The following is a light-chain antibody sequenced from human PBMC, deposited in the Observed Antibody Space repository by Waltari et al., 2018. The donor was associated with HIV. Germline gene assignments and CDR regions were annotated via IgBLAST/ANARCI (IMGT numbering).Light chain of an antibody. CDR1: NSNIGSNT. CDR2: NNK. V-gene: IGLV1-44*01. Sequence: QSVLTQPPSASGTPGQRVTISCSGSNSNIGSNTVNWYQQLPGTAPKLLIYNNKQRPSGVPDRIAGSKSGTAASLAISGLQSEEEADYYCAAWDDSLNGVVFGGGTKLTVL. CDR3: AAWDDSLNGVV. J-gene: IGLJ2*01.